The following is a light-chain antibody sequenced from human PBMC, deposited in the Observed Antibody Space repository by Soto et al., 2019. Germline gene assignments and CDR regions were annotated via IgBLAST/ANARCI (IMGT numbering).Light chain of an antibody. CDR2: AAS. Sequence: IRMTQSPSSLSASPGDSVTITCRASHGISSYLAWYQQKPGKAPKPLIYAASTLQSGVPSRFSGSGSGTDFTLTISCLQSEDFATYYCQQYYSYPVTFGGGTKVDI. CDR3: QQYYSYPVT. CDR1: HGISSY. J-gene: IGKJ4*01. V-gene: IGKV1-8*01.